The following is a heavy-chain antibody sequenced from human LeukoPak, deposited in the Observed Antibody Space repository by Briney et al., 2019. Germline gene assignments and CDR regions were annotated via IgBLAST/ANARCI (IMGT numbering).Heavy chain of an antibody. CDR3: TTDSRQLLHTKYFQH. CDR1: GFTISNAW. V-gene: IGHV3-15*01. J-gene: IGHJ1*01. CDR2: IKSKTDGGTT. D-gene: IGHD2-2*01. Sequence: PGGSLRLSCAASGFTISNAWMSWVRQAPGKGLEWVGRIKSKTDGGTTDYAAPVKGGFTISRDDSKNTLYLQMNSLKTEDTAVYYCTTDSRQLLHTKYFQHWGQGTLVTVSS.